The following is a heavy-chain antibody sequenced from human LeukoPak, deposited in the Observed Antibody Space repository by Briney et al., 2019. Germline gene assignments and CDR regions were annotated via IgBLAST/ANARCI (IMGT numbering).Heavy chain of an antibody. CDR3: ARCGGDCYSFGMDV. J-gene: IGHJ6*02. D-gene: IGHD2-21*01. CDR2: ITSDGGRT. V-gene: IGHV3-74*01. CDR1: GFTFSNYW. Sequence: PGGSLRLSCAASGFTFSNYWVHWVRHGPGKGLVWVSRITSDGGRTRYADSVKGRFTISRDNAKNTLYLQMNSLRADDTAVYYCARCGGDCYSFGMDVWGQGTTVTVSS.